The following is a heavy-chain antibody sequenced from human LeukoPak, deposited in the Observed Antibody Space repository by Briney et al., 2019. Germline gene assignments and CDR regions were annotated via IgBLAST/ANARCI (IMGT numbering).Heavy chain of an antibody. CDR3: ARSRGNYYDSSGYSLGAFDI. CDR2: ISAYNGNT. D-gene: IGHD3-22*01. CDR1: GYTFTSYG. V-gene: IGHV1-18*01. J-gene: IGHJ3*02. Sequence: GASVKVSCKASGYTFTSYGIGWVRQAPGQGLEWMEWISAYNGNTNYAQKLQGRVTMTTGTSTSTAYRELRSLRSDDTAVYYCARSRGNYYDSSGYSLGAFDIWGQGTMVTVSS.